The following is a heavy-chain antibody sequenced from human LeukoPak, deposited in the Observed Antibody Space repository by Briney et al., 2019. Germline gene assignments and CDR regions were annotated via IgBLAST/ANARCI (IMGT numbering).Heavy chain of an antibody. V-gene: IGHV4-4*02. CDR1: GGAISSSNW. CDR3: ARGGDYLFDS. D-gene: IGHD4-17*01. J-gene: IGHJ4*02. Sequence: SETLSLTCAVPGGAISSSNWWSWVRQPPGKGLEWIGEINHSGSTNRNPSLKSRVTVPVDKSKNEFSLKLSSVTAADTAVYYCARGGDYLFDSWSQGTLVTVSS. CDR2: INHSGST.